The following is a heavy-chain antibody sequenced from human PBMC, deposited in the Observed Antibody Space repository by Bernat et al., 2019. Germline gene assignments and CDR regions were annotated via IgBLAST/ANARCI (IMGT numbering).Heavy chain of an antibody. CDR1: GYTFTGYA. CDR3: ARGFGSASDVAYYFDY. Sequence: QVQLVQSGAEVRKPGASVKVSCKASGYTFTGYAVQWVRQAPGQRLEWMGWINAGNGKTRYSQSFQGRITITRDTSASTAYMELSSLRSEDTGVYYCARGFGSASDVAYYFDYWGQGTLVTVSS. J-gene: IGHJ4*02. CDR2: INAGNGKT. V-gene: IGHV1-3*01. D-gene: IGHD3-3*01.